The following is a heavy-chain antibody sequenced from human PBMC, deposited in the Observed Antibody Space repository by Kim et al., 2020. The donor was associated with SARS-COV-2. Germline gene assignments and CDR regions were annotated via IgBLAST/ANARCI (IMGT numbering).Heavy chain of an antibody. CDR3: AREGGGVNDPFDY. V-gene: IGHV4-61*01. Sequence: SETLSLTCTVSGGSVSSGSYYWSWIRQPPGKGLEWIGYIYYSGSTNYNSSLKSRVTTSVATSKNQFSLKLSSVTAADTAVYYCAREGGGVNDPFDYWGQGTLVTVSS. J-gene: IGHJ4*02. CDR2: IYYSGST. CDR1: GGSVSSGSYY. D-gene: IGHD3-16*01.